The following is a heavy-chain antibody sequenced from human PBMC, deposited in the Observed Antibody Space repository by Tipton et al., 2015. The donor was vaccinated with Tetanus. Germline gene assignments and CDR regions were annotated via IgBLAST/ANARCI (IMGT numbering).Heavy chain of an antibody. Sequence: TLSLTCGVSGGSSSSFYWSWIRQPPGKGLEWLAYISNSGRTNSNYSLKSRIAISRDTSKNQFSLRLSSVTAADSAVYYCARANYESSKKGPFDSWGQGTLVIVSS. CDR1: GGSSSSFY. V-gene: IGHV4-59*01. CDR2: ISNSGRT. CDR3: ARANYESSKKGPFDS. D-gene: IGHD3-3*01. J-gene: IGHJ4*02.